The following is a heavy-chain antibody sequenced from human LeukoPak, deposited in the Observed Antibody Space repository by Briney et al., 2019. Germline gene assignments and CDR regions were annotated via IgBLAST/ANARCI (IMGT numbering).Heavy chain of an antibody. Sequence: ASVKVSCKASGYTFTGYYMHWVRQAPGQGLEWMGWINPNSGGTNYAQKFQGRVTMTRDTSISTAYMELSRLRSDDTAVYYCARDAGDIVVVVAAFNWFDPWGQGTLVTVSS. CDR1: GYTFTGYY. CDR2: INPNSGGT. V-gene: IGHV1-2*02. D-gene: IGHD2-15*01. J-gene: IGHJ5*02. CDR3: ARDAGDIVVVVAAFNWFDP.